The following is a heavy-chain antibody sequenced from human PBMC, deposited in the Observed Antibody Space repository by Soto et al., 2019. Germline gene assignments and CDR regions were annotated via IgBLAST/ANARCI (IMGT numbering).Heavy chain of an antibody. CDR3: ARGRTVRNYADDSSDYFYFFDY. CDR1: GDSISTFY. CDR2: VYYTGST. V-gene: IGHV4-59*01. J-gene: IGHJ4*02. Sequence: SETLSLTCTVSGDSISTFYWGWMRQSPGKELEWIGYVYYTGSTNYNPSLKSRVTISVGRSKNQFSLKLTSANAADTAVYYCARGRTVRNYADDSSDYFYFFDYWGQGTQVTVSS. D-gene: IGHD3-22*01.